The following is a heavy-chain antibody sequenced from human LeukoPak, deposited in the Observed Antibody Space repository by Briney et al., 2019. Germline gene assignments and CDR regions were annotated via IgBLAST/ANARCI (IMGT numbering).Heavy chain of an antibody. CDR1: GYTFTSYG. D-gene: IGHD3-3*01. J-gene: IGHJ6*02. CDR2: ISAYNGNT. V-gene: IGHV1-18*01. CDR3: ARDRTTYYDFWSGYWPHYYYYYGMDV. Sequence: GASVKVSCKASGYTFTSYGISWVRQAPGQGLEWMGWISAYNGNTNYAQKLQGRVTMTTDTSTSTAYMELRSLRSDDTAVYYCARDRTTYYDFWSGYWPHYYYYYGMDVWGQGTTVTVSS.